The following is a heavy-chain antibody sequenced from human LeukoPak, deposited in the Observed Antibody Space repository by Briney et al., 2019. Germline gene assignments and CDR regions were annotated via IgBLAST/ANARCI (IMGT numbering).Heavy chain of an antibody. V-gene: IGHV6-1*01. Sequence: SQTLSLTCAISGDSVSSNSAAWNWIRQSPSRGLEWLGRTYYRSKWYNDYAVSVKSRITINPDTSKNQFSLQLNSVTPEDTAVYYCARDAPDSGYGVVRGYYGMDVWGQATTVTVSS. CDR1: GDSVSSNSAA. J-gene: IGHJ6*02. D-gene: IGHD5-12*01. CDR3: ARDAPDSGYGVVRGYYGMDV. CDR2: TYYRSKWYN.